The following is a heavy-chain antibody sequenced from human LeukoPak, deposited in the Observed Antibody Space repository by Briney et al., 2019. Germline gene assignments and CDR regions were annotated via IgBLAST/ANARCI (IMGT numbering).Heavy chain of an antibody. Sequence: KPGGSLRLSCAASGFTFGTYAMSWVRQAPGKGLEWVSAISGGGSSTYYADSVKGRFATSRDNSKSMLFLQMNRLRAEDAAVYYCVKGDGNWGHYYMDVWGKGTTVTVSS. CDR2: ISGGGSST. CDR1: GFTFGTYA. CDR3: VKGDGNWGHYYMDV. J-gene: IGHJ6*03. D-gene: IGHD7-27*01. V-gene: IGHV3-23*01.